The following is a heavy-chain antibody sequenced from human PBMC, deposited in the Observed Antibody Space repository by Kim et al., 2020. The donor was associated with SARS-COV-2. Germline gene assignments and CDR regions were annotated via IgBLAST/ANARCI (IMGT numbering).Heavy chain of an antibody. CDR1: GDSVSSNSSV. D-gene: IGHD6-19*01. V-gene: IGHV6-1*01. Sequence: SQTLSLTCAISGDSVSSNSSVWNWIRQSTSRGLEWLGRTYYRSKWYYDYAVSVKSRITINADTSKNQISLQLNSLTPDDTAVYYCTRVGSGSYTFEIWGQGTMVTVSS. CDR2: TYYRSKWYY. J-gene: IGHJ3*02. CDR3: TRVGSGSYTFEI.